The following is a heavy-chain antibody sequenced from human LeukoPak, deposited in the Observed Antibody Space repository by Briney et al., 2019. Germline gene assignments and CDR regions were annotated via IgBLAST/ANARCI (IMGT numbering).Heavy chain of an antibody. CDR3: AKRVRGVISPYYYYGMDV. V-gene: IGHV3-23*01. CDR1: GFTFSSCA. J-gene: IGHJ6*04. D-gene: IGHD3-10*01. Sequence: GGSLRLSCAASGFTFSSCAMSWVRQAPGKGLEWVSAISGSGGSTYYADSVKGRFTISRDNSKNTLYLQMNSLRAEDTAVYYCAKRVRGVISPYYYYGMDVWGKGTTVTVSS. CDR2: ISGSGGST.